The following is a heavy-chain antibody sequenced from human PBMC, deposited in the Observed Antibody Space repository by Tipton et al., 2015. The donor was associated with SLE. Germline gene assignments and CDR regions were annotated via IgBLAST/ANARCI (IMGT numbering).Heavy chain of an antibody. Sequence: QLVQSGAEVKKPGASVKVSCKASGYSFTSYGISWVRQDPGQGLEWMGWISAYNGNTNYAQKLQGRVTMTTDTSTSTAYMELRSLRSDDTAVYYCARDSSIFGGALEAFDIWGQGTMVTVSS. CDR2: ISAYNGNT. V-gene: IGHV1-18*01. CDR3: ARDSSIFGGALEAFDI. D-gene: IGHD3-3*01. J-gene: IGHJ3*02. CDR1: GYSFTSYG.